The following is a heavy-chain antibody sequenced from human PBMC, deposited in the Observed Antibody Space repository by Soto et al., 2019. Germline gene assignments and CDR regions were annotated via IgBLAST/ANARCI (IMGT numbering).Heavy chain of an antibody. D-gene: IGHD6-19*01. Sequence: PGGSLRLSCAASGFTVSSNYMSWVRQAPGKGLEWVSVIYSGGSTYYADSVKGRFTISRDNSKNTLYLQMNSLRAEDTAVYYCARDMGIAVAGTNYHYGMDVWGQGTTVTASS. CDR2: IYSGGST. V-gene: IGHV3-66*01. J-gene: IGHJ6*01. CDR3: ARDMGIAVAGTNYHYGMDV. CDR1: GFTVSSNY.